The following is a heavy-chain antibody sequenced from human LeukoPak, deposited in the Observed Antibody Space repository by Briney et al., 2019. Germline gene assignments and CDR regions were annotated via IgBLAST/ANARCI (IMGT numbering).Heavy chain of an antibody. Sequence: SETLSLTCAVYGGSFSGYYWSWIRQPPGKGLEWIGEINHSGSTNYNPSLKSRVTISVDTSKNQFSLKLSSVTAADTAVYYCARRSSKHCYDSSGYYPRWFDPWGQGTLVTVSS. CDR1: GGSFSGYY. J-gene: IGHJ5*02. CDR3: ARRSSKHCYDSSGYYPRWFDP. CDR2: INHSGST. D-gene: IGHD3-22*01. V-gene: IGHV4-34*01.